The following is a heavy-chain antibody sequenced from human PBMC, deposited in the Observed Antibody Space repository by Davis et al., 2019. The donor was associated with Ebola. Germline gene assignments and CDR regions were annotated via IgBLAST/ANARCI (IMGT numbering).Heavy chain of an antibody. CDR3: ASRTGIAAAGQTGGFDP. J-gene: IGHJ5*02. D-gene: IGHD6-13*01. Sequence: PSETLSLTCTVSGGSISSSSYYWGWIRQPPGKGLEWIGSIYYSGSTYYNPSLKSRVTISVDTSKNQFSLKLSSVTAADTAVYYCASRTGIAAAGQTGGFDPWGQGTLVTVSS. CDR1: GGSISSSSYY. V-gene: IGHV4-39*01. CDR2: IYYSGST.